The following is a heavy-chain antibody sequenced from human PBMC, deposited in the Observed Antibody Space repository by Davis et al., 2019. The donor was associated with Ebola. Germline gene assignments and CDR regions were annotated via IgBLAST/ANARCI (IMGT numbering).Heavy chain of an antibody. J-gene: IGHJ4*02. CDR3: ARQSSLRDFWSGYYTPSYFDY. CDR1: GGSFSGYY. Sequence: MPSETLSLTCAVYGGSFSGYYWGWIRQPPGKGLEWIGSLFYSGSTYYNPSLKSRVTISVDTSKNQFSLRLSSVTAADTAVYYCARQSSLRDFWSGYYTPSYFDYWGQGTLVTVSS. CDR2: LFYSGST. V-gene: IGHV4-39*01. D-gene: IGHD3-3*01.